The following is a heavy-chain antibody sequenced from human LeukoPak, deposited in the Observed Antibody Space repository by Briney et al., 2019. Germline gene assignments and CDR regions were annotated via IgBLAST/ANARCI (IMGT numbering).Heavy chain of an antibody. CDR3: ARDRDDYVWGSYPPHWFDP. CDR2: LKQDGSEK. V-gene: IGHV3-7*01. CDR1: GFTFSSYW. Sequence: GGSLRLSCAASGFTFSSYWMSWVRQAPGKGLEWVANLKQDGSEKYYVDSVKGRFTISRDNAKNSLYLQMNSLRAEDTAVYYCARDRDDYVWGSYPPHWFDPWGQGTLVTVSS. J-gene: IGHJ5*02. D-gene: IGHD3-16*01.